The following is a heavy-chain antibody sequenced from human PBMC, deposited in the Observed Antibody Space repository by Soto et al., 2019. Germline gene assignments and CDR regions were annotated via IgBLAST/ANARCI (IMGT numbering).Heavy chain of an antibody. Sequence: EVQLVESGGGLVKPGGSLRLSCAASGFTFSNAWMSWVRQAPGKGLGWVGRIKRNADGGTADYAAPVKGRFTISRDDSKNTLYLQTNSLKTEDTAVYYCTTAATTVTTIDYWGQGTLVTVSS. J-gene: IGHJ4*02. CDR1: GFTFSNAW. CDR2: IKRNADGGTA. CDR3: TTAATTVTTIDY. V-gene: IGHV3-15*01. D-gene: IGHD4-17*01.